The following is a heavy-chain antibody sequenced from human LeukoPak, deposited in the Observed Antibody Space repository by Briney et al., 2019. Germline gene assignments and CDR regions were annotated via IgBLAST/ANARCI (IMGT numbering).Heavy chain of an antibody. Sequence: ASVKVSCKASGYTFTGYYMHWVRQAPGQGLEWMGWMNPNSGGTNYAQKFQGRVTMTRDTSISTAYMELSRLRSDDTAVYYCARGGFYYGSGIQPYYFDYWGQGTLVTVSS. CDR3: ARGGFYYGSGIQPYYFDY. J-gene: IGHJ4*02. V-gene: IGHV1-2*02. D-gene: IGHD3-10*01. CDR2: MNPNSGGT. CDR1: GYTFTGYY.